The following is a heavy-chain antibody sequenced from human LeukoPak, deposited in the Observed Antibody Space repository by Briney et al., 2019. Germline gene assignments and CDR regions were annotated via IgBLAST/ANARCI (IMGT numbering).Heavy chain of an antibody. Sequence: SETLSLTCTVSGGPISSYQWSWIQQPPGKGLEWIGYIYYSGSTNYNPSLKSRVTISVDTSKNQFSLKLSSVTAADTAVYYCAREVYYYGSGSPSYYYYYCMDVWGQGTTVTVSS. CDR1: GGPISSYQ. CDR2: IYYSGST. V-gene: IGHV4-59*01. J-gene: IGHJ6*02. D-gene: IGHD3-10*01. CDR3: AREVYYYGSGSPSYYYYYCMDV.